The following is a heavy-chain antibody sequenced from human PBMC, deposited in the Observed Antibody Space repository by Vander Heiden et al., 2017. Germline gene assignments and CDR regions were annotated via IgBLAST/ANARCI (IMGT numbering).Heavy chain of an antibody. CDR3: ARGEVVVVAATPLSWFDP. Sequence: QLQLQESGPGLVKPSETLSLTCTVSGGSISSSGYLWGWIRQPPGKGLEWIGNIYYRGSTYYNPSLKSRVTISVDTSKNQFSLKLSSVTAADTAVYYCARGEVVVVAATPLSWFDPWGQGTLVTVSS. CDR1: GGSISSSGYL. V-gene: IGHV4-39*01. D-gene: IGHD2-15*01. J-gene: IGHJ5*02. CDR2: IYYRGST.